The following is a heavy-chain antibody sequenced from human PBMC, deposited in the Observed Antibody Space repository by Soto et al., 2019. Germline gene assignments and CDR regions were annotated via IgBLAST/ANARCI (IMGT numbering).Heavy chain of an antibody. CDR3: ARHYGIRYCSSTSCYDVRYAEYFQH. D-gene: IGHD2-2*01. CDR1: GGSISSSSYY. Sequence: PSETLSLTCTVSGGSISSSSYYWGWIRQPPGKGLEWIGSIYYSGSTYYNPSLKSRVTISVDTSKNQFSLKLSSVTAADTAVYYCARHYGIRYCSSTSCYDVRYAEYFQHWGQGTLVTVSS. CDR2: IYYSGST. J-gene: IGHJ1*01. V-gene: IGHV4-39*01.